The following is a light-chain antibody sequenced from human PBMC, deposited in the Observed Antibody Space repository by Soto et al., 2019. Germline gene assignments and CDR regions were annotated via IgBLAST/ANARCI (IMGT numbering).Light chain of an antibody. CDR2: AAS. CDR3: QQYGSSGT. CDR1: QSISNY. Sequence: DIQVTQSPSSLSASVGDRVSVTFRASQSISNYLNWYQQKPGKAPKLLIYAASSLQSGVPSRFSGSGSGTDFTLTISRLEPEDFAVYYCQQYGSSGTFGQGTKVDIK. J-gene: IGKJ1*01. V-gene: IGKV1-39*01.